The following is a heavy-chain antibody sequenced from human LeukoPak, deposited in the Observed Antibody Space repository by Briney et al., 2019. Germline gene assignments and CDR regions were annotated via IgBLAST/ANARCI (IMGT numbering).Heavy chain of an antibody. CDR1: GGSISSSSYY. CDR3: ARGGLVADYYYYYMDV. J-gene: IGHJ6*03. V-gene: IGHV4-61*01. CDR2: IYYSGST. Sequence: SETLSLTCTVSGGSISSSSYYWSWIRQPPGKGLEWIGYIYYSGSTNYNPSLKSRVTISVDTSKNQFSLKLSSVTAADTAVYYCARGGLVADYYYYYMDVWGKGTTVTISS. D-gene: IGHD5-12*01.